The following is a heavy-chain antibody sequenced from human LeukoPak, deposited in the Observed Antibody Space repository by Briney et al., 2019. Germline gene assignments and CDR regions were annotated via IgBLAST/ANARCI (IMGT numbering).Heavy chain of an antibody. Sequence: ASVKVSRKASGYTFTSYGISWVRQAPGQGLEWMGWISAYNGNTNYAQKLQGRVTMTADTSTSTAYMELRSLRSDDTAVYYCARETYYDILTGYPGFDYWGQGTLVTVSS. CDR1: GYTFTSYG. CDR3: ARETYYDILTGYPGFDY. J-gene: IGHJ4*02. V-gene: IGHV1-18*04. D-gene: IGHD3-9*01. CDR2: ISAYNGNT.